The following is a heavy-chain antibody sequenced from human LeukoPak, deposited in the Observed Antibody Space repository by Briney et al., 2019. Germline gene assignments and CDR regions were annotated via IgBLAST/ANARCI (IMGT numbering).Heavy chain of an antibody. CDR3: ARSPAQDIVVVPAAIRAVAKTDY. D-gene: IGHD2-2*02. CDR1: GGSISSSNW. J-gene: IGHJ4*02. CDR2: IYHSGST. Sequence: SGTLSLTCAVSGGSISSSNWWSWVRQPPGKGLEWIGEIYHSGSTNYNPSLKSRVTISVDKSKNQFSLKLSSVTAADTAVYYCARSPAQDIVVVPAAIRAVAKTDYWGQGTLVTVSS. V-gene: IGHV4-4*02.